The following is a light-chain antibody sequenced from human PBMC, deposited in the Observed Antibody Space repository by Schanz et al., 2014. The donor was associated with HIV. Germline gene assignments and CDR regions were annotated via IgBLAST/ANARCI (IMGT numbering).Light chain of an antibody. CDR1: SRDLGSYNL. Sequence: ALTQPASASGSPGQSITISCTGTSRDLGSYNLLSWYQQYPGKAPKLMIYEVSKRPSGVPDRFSGSKSGNTASLTVSGLQAEDEADYYCTSYTSSTWVFGGGTKVTVL. V-gene: IGLV2-14*02. CDR2: EVS. CDR3: TSYTSSTWV. J-gene: IGLJ3*02.